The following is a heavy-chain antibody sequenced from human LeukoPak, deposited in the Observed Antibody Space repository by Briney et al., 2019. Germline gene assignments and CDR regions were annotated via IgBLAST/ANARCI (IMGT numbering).Heavy chain of an antibody. Sequence: ASVKVSCKASGYTFTSYAMHWVRQAPGQRLEWTGWINAGNGNTKYSQKFQGRVTITRDTSASTAYMELSSLRSEDTAVYYCARVPLRYFDWLPFDYWGQGTLVTVSS. CDR1: GYTFTSYA. J-gene: IGHJ4*02. D-gene: IGHD3-9*01. CDR2: INAGNGNT. V-gene: IGHV1-3*01. CDR3: ARVPLRYFDWLPFDY.